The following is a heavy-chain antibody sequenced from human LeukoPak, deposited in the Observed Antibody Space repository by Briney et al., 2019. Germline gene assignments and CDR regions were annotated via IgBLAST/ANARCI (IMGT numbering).Heavy chain of an antibody. Sequence: PGGSLRLSCAASGFTFSSYSMNWVRQAPGKGLEWVSYISSSSSTIYYADSVKGRFTISRDNAKNSLYLQMNSLRAEDTAVYYCARHPYNDYGDLGGSDWGQGTLVTVSS. V-gene: IGHV3-48*04. CDR2: ISSSSSTI. CDR3: ARHPYNDYGDLGGSD. J-gene: IGHJ4*02. CDR1: GFTFSSYS. D-gene: IGHD4-17*01.